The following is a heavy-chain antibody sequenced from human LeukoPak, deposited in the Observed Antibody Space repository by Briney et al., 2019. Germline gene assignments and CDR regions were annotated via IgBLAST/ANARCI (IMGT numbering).Heavy chain of an antibody. CDR2: IKQDGSEK. Sequence: QPGRSLRLSCAASGFTFSSYGMHWVRQAPGKGLEWVANIKQDGSEKYYVDSVKGRFTISRDNAKNSLYLQMNSLRAEDTAVYYCARGGSVVVPAALRLFDYWGQGTLVTVSS. J-gene: IGHJ4*02. CDR3: ARGGSVVVPAALRLFDY. CDR1: GFTFSSYG. D-gene: IGHD2-2*01. V-gene: IGHV3-7*03.